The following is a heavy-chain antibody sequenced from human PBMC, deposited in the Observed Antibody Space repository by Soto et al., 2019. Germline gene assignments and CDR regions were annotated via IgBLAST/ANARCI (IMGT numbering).Heavy chain of an antibody. CDR3: ARGYNYLIDY. CDR2: INPDGSMK. J-gene: IGHJ4*02. CDR1: GFTFSAYW. D-gene: IGHD3-22*01. Sequence: EVQLVESGGGLVQPGGSLRLSCAASGFTFSAYWINWVRQTPGKGLEWVANINPDGSMKNYAESVKGRFTISRDNAKSSLYLQTNCLSAEDTAVYSCARGYNYLIDYWGQGTLVTVSS. V-gene: IGHV3-7*01.